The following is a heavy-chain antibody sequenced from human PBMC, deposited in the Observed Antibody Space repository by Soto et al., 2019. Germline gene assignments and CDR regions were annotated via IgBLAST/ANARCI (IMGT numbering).Heavy chain of an antibody. V-gene: IGHV3-30*18. D-gene: IGHD6-19*01. J-gene: IGHJ6*02. CDR2: ISYDGSNK. CDR1: GFTFSSYG. CDR3: AKVGSGWSDYYYYGMDV. Sequence: VQLVESGGGVVQPGRSLRLSCAASGFTFSSYGMHWVRQAPGKGLEWVAVISYDGSNKYYADSVKGRFTISRDNSKNTLYLQMNSLRAEDTAVYYCAKVGSGWSDYYYYGMDVWGQGTTVTVSS.